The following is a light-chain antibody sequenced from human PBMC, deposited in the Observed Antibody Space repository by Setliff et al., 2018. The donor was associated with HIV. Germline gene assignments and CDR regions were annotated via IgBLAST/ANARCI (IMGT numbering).Light chain of an antibody. J-gene: IGLJ1*01. CDR3: CSYTSSLTYV. CDR1: SSNIRTNA. V-gene: IGLV1-44*01. Sequence: QSVLTQPPSTSGTPGQRVTISCSGSSSNIRTNAVNWYQQLSGTAPELLIYSNNQRPSGVPDRFSGSKSGTSASLAISGLQSEDEADYYCCSYTSSLTYVFGTGTKVTVL. CDR2: SNN.